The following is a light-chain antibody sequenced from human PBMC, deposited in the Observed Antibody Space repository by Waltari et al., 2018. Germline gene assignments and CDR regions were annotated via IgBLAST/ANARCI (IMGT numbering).Light chain of an antibody. CDR3: QHYVNLPVT. CDR1: QSVGKS. V-gene: IGKV3-20*01. Sequence: IVLTQSPGTLSLSPGERATLSCRASQSVGKSLAWHQQRPGQAPRLLIYDAATRATGTPGRFSGSGCGTDFSLAISSLEPEDFAVYFCQHYVNLPVTFGQGTKVEI. J-gene: IGKJ1*01. CDR2: DAA.